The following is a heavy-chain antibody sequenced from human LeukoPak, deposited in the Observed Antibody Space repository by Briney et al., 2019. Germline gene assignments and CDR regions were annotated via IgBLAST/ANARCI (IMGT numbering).Heavy chain of an antibody. CDR3: GKIGTTGTTVTFDY. V-gene: IGHV3-21*01. D-gene: IGHD1-1*01. CDR2: ISSSSSYI. J-gene: IGHJ4*02. CDR1: GFTFSSYS. Sequence: GGSLRLSCAASGFTFSSYSMNWVRQAPGKGLEWVSSISSSSSYIYYADSVKGRFTISRDNAKNSLYLQMNSLRAEDTAVYYCGKIGTTGTTVTFDYWGRGTLVTVSS.